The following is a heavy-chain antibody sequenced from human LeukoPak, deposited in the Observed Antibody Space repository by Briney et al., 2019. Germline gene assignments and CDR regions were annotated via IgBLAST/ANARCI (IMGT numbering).Heavy chain of an antibody. CDR2: IYYSGST. CDR3: ARGVGSWLINWFDP. D-gene: IGHD6-13*01. CDR1: GGSISSSSYY. V-gene: IGHV4-39*07. J-gene: IGHJ5*02. Sequence: SETLSLTCTVSGGSISSSSYYWGWIRQPPGKGLEWIGSIYYSGSTYYNPSLKSRVTISVDTSKNQFSLKLSSVTAADTAVYYCARGVGSWLINWFDPWGQGTLVTVSS.